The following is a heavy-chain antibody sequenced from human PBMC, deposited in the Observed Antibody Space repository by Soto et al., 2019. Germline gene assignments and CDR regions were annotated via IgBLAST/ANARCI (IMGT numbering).Heavy chain of an antibody. CDR1: GFTFSSYA. D-gene: IGHD2-2*01. V-gene: IGHV3-23*01. CDR2: ICGSGGSK. J-gene: IGHJ6*02. Sequence: GGSLRLSCAASGFTFSSYAMSWVRQAPGKGLEWVSGICGSGGSKYYADSVKGRFTISRDNSKNTLYLQMNSLRAEDTDVYSCAKSSVTVPAGMDVWGQGTTVTVSS. CDR3: AKSSVTVPAGMDV.